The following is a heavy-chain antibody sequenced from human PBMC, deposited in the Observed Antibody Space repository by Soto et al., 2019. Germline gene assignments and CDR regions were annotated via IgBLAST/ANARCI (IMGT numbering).Heavy chain of an antibody. CDR1: GYTFTSYG. J-gene: IGHJ4*02. CDR2: ISAYNGNT. V-gene: IGHV1-18*01. Sequence: ASGKVSCKASGYTFTSYGINWVLQAPGQGLEWMGWISAYNGNTNYAQKLQGRVTMTTDTSRNTLSLQMNSLRAEDTAIYYCAKNYHFGRWGLESLVTVSS. CDR3: AKNYHFGR. D-gene: IGHD1-7*01.